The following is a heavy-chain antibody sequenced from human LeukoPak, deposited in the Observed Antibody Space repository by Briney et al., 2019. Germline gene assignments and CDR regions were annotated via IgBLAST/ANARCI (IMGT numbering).Heavy chain of an antibody. CDR3: ARTMHSSGWYPGFDY. D-gene: IGHD6-19*01. CDR1: GGSISSSSYY. V-gene: IGHV4-39*01. Sequence: SETLSLTCTVSGGSISSSSYYWGWIRQPPGKGLEWIVSIYYSGSTYYNPSLKSRVTISVDTSKNQFSLKLSSVTAADTAVYYCARTMHSSGWYPGFDYWGQGTLVTVSS. CDR2: IYYSGST. J-gene: IGHJ4*02.